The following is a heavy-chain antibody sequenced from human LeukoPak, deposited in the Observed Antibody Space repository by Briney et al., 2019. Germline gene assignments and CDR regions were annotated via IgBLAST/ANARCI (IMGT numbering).Heavy chain of an antibody. V-gene: IGHV3-7*01. CDR3: AIGSILGGNPDDY. CDR1: GFNFSSYW. D-gene: IGHD4-23*01. CDR2: IKQDGSEK. Sequence: TGGSLRLSCAASGFNFSSYWMNWVRLAPGKGLQWVANIKQDGSEKYYVDSVKGRFTISRDNAKNSLYLQMNSLRAEDTAVYYCAIGSILGGNPDDYWGQGTLVTVSS. J-gene: IGHJ4*02.